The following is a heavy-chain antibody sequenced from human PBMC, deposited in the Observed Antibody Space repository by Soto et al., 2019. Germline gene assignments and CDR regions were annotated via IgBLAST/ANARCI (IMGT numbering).Heavy chain of an antibody. Sequence: SATLSLTCTVSGGSISSGDYYWSWIRQPPGKGLEWIGYIYYSGSTYYNPSLKSRVTISVDTSKNQFSLKLSSVTAADTAVYYCARLNYGDYVALLDYWGQGILVTVSS. J-gene: IGHJ4*02. D-gene: IGHD4-17*01. CDR1: GGSISSGDYY. V-gene: IGHV4-30-4*01. CDR2: IYYSGST. CDR3: ARLNYGDYVALLDY.